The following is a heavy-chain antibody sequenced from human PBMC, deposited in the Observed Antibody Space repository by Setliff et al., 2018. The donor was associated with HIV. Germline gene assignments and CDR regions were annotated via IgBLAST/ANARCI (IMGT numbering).Heavy chain of an antibody. D-gene: IGHD3-16*01. CDR3: AAVPWGHSSLIIDH. V-gene: IGHV3-74*03. Sequence: GGSLRLSCAASGFTFSNSWMHWVRQAPGKGLVWVSRINTDGSSATYADSVKGRFTISRDNAKNSVYLQMHSLRVEDTAVYYCAAVPWGHSSLIIDHWGQGTPVTVSS. CDR2: INTDGSSA. CDR1: GFTFSNSW. J-gene: IGHJ4*02.